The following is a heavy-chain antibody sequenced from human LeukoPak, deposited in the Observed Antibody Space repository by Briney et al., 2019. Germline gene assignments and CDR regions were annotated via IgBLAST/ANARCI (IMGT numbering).Heavy chain of an antibody. J-gene: IGHJ3*02. CDR1: GASISSTSYY. CDR3: ARGKWVGATTVRAFDI. Sequence: SETLSLTRTVSGASISSTSYYWGWIRQPPGKGLEWIGSTYYRGNTYYNPSLKSPVTISVDTSKNQFSLKLSSVTAADTAVYYCARGKWVGATTVRAFDIWGQGTMVTVSS. V-gene: IGHV4-39*07. D-gene: IGHD1-26*01. CDR2: TYYRGNT.